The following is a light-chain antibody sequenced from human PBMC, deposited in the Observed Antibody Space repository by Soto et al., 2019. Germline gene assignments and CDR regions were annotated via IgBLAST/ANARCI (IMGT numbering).Light chain of an antibody. CDR3: QQRNNCPRT. J-gene: IGKJ2*01. CDR2: DAS. V-gene: IGKV3-11*01. Sequence: EIVLTQSPATLSLSPGERATISCRASQSVSTYLAWYQQKPGQAPRLLIYDASNRDTGIPARFSGSGSGTDVTLPISSLQPDDVSVYYCQQRNNCPRTFGQGTKLEIK. CDR1: QSVSTY.